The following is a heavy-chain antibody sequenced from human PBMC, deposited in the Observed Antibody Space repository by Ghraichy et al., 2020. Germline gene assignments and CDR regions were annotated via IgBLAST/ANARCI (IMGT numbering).Heavy chain of an antibody. CDR2: ISSSSSYI. CDR1: GFTFSSYS. CDR3: ARASAGGWTL. D-gene: IGHD6-19*01. Sequence: GGSLRLSCAASGFTFSSYSMNWVRQPPGKGLEWVSSISSSSSYIYYADSVKGRFTISRDNAKNSLYLQMNSLRAEDTAVYYCARASAGGWTLWGQGTLVTVSS. V-gene: IGHV3-21*01. J-gene: IGHJ4*02.